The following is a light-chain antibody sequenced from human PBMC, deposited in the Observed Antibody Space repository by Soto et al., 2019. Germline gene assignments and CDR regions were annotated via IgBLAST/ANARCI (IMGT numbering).Light chain of an antibody. CDR2: AVS. Sequence: VLTQPRSVSGSPGQSVTISCTGTSSDVGGYNYVSWYQQHPGKAPKLMIYAVSKRPSGVPDRFSGSKSGNTASLTISGLQAEDEADYYCCSYAGSYTYVFGTGTKVTVL. CDR1: SSDVGGYNY. J-gene: IGLJ1*01. CDR3: CSYAGSYTYV. V-gene: IGLV2-11*01.